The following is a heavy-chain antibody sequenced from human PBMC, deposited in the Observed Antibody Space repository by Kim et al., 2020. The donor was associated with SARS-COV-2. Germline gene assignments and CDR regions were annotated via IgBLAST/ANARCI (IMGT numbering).Heavy chain of an antibody. D-gene: IGHD5-12*01. J-gene: IGHJ4*02. CDR2: INNSGST. V-gene: IGHV4-34*01. CDR3: ASSDGQMATEGY. Sequence: SETLSLTCAVYGGSFSGYYWSWIRQPPGKGLEWIGEINNSGSTNYNPSLKSRVTISVDTSKNQFSLKLSSVTAADTAVYYCASSDGQMATEGYWGQGTLVTVSS. CDR1: GGSFSGYY.